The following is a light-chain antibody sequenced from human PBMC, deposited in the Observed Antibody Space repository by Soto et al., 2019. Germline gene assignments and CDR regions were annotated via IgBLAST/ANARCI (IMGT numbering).Light chain of an antibody. V-gene: IGKV2-28*01. CDR3: MQPLQSWT. Sequence: DIAMTQSPLSLPVTPGEPASISCRSSQSLMNSNGYNYLDWYLPKPGQSPQILIYLGSNRASGVPDRFSGSGSGTDFTLKISRVEAEDFGVYYCMQPLQSWTFGQGTKVDIK. CDR2: LGS. CDR1: QSLMNSNGYNY. J-gene: IGKJ1*01.